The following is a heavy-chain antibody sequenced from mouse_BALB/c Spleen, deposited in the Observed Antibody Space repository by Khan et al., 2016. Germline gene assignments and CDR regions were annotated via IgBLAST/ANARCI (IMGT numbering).Heavy chain of an antibody. Sequence: QVQLQQPGAELVKAGASVKMSCKASGYTFTSYWMHWVKQRHGQGLEWFAETNPTNGRTYYNEKFKSKATLTVDKSSSTAYMLLSGPTFEDSAVYYCARIKKIVATYFDYWGQGATLTVSS. J-gene: IGHJ2*01. CDR2: TNPTNGRT. D-gene: IGHD1-1*01. CDR3: ARIKKIVATYFDY. V-gene: IGHV1S81*02. CDR1: GYTFTSYW.